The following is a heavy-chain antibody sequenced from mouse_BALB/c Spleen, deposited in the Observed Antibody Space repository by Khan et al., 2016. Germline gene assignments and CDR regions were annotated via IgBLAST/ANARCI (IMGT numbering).Heavy chain of an antibody. CDR1: GYTFTNYG. CDR3: ARGGGGAHYFDY. V-gene: IGHV9-3-1*01. J-gene: IGHJ2*01. Sequence: QIQLVQSGPELKKPGETVKISCKAAGYTFTNYGMNWVKQAPGKGLKWMGWINTYTGEPTYADDFKGRFAFSLETSASTAYLQINNLKNEDTATLCWARGGGGAHYFDYWGQGTTLTVSS. CDR2: INTYTGEP.